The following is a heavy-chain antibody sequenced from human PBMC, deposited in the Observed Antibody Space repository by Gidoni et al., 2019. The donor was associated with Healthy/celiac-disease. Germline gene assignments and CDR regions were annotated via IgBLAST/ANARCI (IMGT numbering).Heavy chain of an antibody. CDR2: FDPKDGET. CDR1: GYTLNQLS. V-gene: IGHV1-24*01. Sequence: QVQLVQSGAEVKQPGASVNVSCTVSGYTLNQLSMQWVRQARGEGLEWTGGFDPKDGETIYAQKFQGRVTMTEDTSTDTAYMELSSLRSEDTAVYYCATAYYDSSGYYYGWFDPWGQGTLVTVSS. CDR3: ATAYYDSSGYYYGWFDP. J-gene: IGHJ5*02. D-gene: IGHD3-22*01.